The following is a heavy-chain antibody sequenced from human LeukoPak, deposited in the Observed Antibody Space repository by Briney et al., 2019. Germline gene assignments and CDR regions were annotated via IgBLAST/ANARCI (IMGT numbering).Heavy chain of an antibody. CDR2: IYYSGST. Sequence: SETLSLTCTVSGGSISSSYYYWGWIRQPPGKGLEWIGSIYYSGSTYYNPSLKSRVTISVDTSKNQFSLKLSSVTAADTAVYYCARGIVRGVYPPWYFDLWGRGTLVTVSS. D-gene: IGHD3-10*01. CDR3: ARGIVRGVYPPWYFDL. J-gene: IGHJ2*01. V-gene: IGHV4-39*07. CDR1: GGSISSSYYY.